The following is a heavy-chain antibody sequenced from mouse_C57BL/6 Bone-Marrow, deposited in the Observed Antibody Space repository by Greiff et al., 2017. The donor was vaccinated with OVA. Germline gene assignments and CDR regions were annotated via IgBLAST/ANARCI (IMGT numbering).Heavy chain of an antibody. CDR1: GYTFTSYW. V-gene: IGHV1-64*01. J-gene: IGHJ1*03. D-gene: IGHD1-1*01. CDR2: IHPNSGST. Sequence: QVQLQQSGAELVKPGASVKLSCKASGYTFTSYWMHWVKQRPGQGLEWIGMIHPNSGSTNYNEKFKSKATLTVDKSSSTAYMQLSSLTSEDSAVYYCARSYYYGSSYVRYFDVWGTGTTVTVSS. CDR3: ARSYYYGSSYVRYFDV.